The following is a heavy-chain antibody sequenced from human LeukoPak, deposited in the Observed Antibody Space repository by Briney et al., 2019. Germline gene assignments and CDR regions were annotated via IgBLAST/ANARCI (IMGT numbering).Heavy chain of an antibody. V-gene: IGHV3-23*01. D-gene: IGHD2-2*01. CDR3: AKDAPVNIVVVPAANS. CDR2: ISGSGGST. J-gene: IGHJ4*02. CDR1: GFGFRSYA. Sequence: GGSLRLSCAASGFGFRSYAMSWVRQAPGKGLEWVSAISGSGGSTYYADSVKGRFTISRDNSKNTLYLQMNSLRAEDTAVYYCAKDAPVNIVVVPAANSWGQGTLVTVSS.